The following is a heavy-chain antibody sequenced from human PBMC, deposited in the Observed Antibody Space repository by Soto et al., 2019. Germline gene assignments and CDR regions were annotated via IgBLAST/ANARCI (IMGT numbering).Heavy chain of an antibody. V-gene: IGHV3-7*03. CDR2: INQDGGGT. Sequence: GGSLRLSCVASGFTFISSFMGWVRQAPGKGLEWVANINQDGGGTYYVDSVEGRFTISRDNAKDSLYLQMNSLRGEDTAVYYCARYFRGSGRYFFDYWGQGALVTVSS. J-gene: IGHJ4*02. D-gene: IGHD6-19*01. CDR3: ARYFRGSGRYFFDY. CDR1: GFTFISSF.